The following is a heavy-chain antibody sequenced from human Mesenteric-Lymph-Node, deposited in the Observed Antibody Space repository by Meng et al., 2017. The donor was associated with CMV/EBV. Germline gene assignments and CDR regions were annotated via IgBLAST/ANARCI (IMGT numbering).Heavy chain of an antibody. CDR1: TTNS. CDR3: GRVGYCSGSSCYDTGNYFDY. D-gene: IGHD2-15*01. J-gene: IGHJ4*02. Sequence: TTNSITWVRRAPGQGLEWMAWISTYNGNTHFAQRFQGRVTVTTDTSATTAYLELRSLTSDDTAVYYCGRVGYCSGSSCYDTGNYFDYWGQGSLVTVSS. V-gene: IGHV1-18*01. CDR2: ISTYNGNT.